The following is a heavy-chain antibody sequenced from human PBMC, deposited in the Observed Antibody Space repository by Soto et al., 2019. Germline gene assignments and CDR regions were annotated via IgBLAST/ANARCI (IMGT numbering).Heavy chain of an antibody. Sequence: SETLSLTCTVSAGSISTYYWSWFRQSPDKGLEWIGYIYNSGRYNYNPSPESRLTISVDTSKNQFSLKLTSVTAADTAVYYCAGGLITMVRGGPGNWFDPWGQGTLVTVSS. CDR3: AGGLITMVRGGPGNWFDP. CDR1: AGSISTYY. CDR2: IYNSGRY. D-gene: IGHD3-10*01. J-gene: IGHJ5*02. V-gene: IGHV4-59*01.